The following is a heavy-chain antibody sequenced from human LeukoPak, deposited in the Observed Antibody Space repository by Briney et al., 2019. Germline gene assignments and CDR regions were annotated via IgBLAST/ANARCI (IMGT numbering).Heavy chain of an antibody. CDR1: GFTVSSNY. V-gene: IGHV3-66*01. CDR2: IYSGGST. Sequence: GGSLRLSCAASGFTVSSNYMSWVRQAPGKGLEWVSVIYSGGSTYYADSVKGRFTISRDNSKNTLYLQMNSLRAEDTAVYYCARGAWDTAMAPFDYWAREPWSPSPQ. J-gene: IGHJ4*02. CDR3: ARGAWDTAMAPFDY. D-gene: IGHD5-18*01.